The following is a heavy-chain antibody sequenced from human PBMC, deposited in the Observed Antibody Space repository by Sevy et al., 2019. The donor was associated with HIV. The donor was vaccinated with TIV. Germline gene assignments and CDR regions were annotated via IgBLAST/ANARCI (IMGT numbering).Heavy chain of an antibody. V-gene: IGHV3-7*01. Sequence: GGSLRLSCAASGFTFSSHWMSWVRQAPGKGLEWVANIKQDEIEIYYVDSVKGRFTISRDNAKNSLYLQMNSLRAEDTAVYYCVRYHRAAFDIWGQGTMVTVSS. CDR2: IKQDEIEI. J-gene: IGHJ3*02. CDR1: GFTFSSHW. CDR3: VRYHRAAFDI.